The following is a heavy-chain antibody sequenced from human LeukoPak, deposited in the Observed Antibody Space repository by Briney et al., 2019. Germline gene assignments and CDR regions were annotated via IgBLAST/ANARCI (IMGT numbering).Heavy chain of an antibody. Sequence: PGGSLRLSCAGSGFTFSSYAMSWVRQAPGKGLEWVSAISGSTGSTYYAASVKGRFIISRDNSKNTLYLHMNSLRAEDTAVYYCAKDRYCSGGSCYSGDDWGQGTLVTVSS. J-gene: IGHJ4*02. CDR3: AKDRYCSGGSCYSGDD. V-gene: IGHV3-23*01. CDR2: ISGSTGST. D-gene: IGHD2-15*01. CDR1: GFTFSSYA.